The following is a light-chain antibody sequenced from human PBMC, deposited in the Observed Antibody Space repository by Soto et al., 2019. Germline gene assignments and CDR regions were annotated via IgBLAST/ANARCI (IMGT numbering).Light chain of an antibody. CDR1: QRISSW. CDR2: DAS. CDR3: QQYNSYSSWT. V-gene: IGKV1-5*01. J-gene: IGKJ1*01. Sequence: DIRMTQSPSTLSASVGDAVTITCRASQRISSWLAWYQQKPGRSPTLLIYDASTLETGVPSRFSGSGSGTQFTLTISSLQPDDFGTYYCQQYNSYSSWTFGHGTKVEI.